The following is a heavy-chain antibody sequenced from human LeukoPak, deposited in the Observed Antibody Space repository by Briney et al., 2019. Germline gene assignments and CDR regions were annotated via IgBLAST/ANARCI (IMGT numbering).Heavy chain of an antibody. V-gene: IGHV4-39*01. CDR3: ASLEYSSSGHDY. J-gene: IGHJ4*02. CDR1: GGSISSSSYY. D-gene: IGHD6-6*01. CDR2: IYYSGST. Sequence: SETLSLTCTVSGGSISSSSYYWGWIRQPPGKGLGWIGSIYYSGSTYYNPSLKSRVTISVDTSKNQFSLKLSSVTAADTAVYYCASLEYSSSGHDYWGQGTLVTVSS.